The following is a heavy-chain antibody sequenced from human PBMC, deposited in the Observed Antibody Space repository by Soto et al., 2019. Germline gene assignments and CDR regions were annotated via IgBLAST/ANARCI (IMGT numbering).Heavy chain of an antibody. CDR3: ASSTMVRGAALYYHYGMDV. Sequence: ASVKVSCKASGYTFTSYYMHWVRQAPGQGLEWMGIINPSGGSTSYAQKFQGRVTMTRDTSTSTVYMELSSLRSEDTDVYSCASSTMVRGAALYYHYGMDVWGEGTTVTVSS. J-gene: IGHJ6*04. CDR2: INPSGGST. D-gene: IGHD3-10*01. CDR1: GYTFTSYY. V-gene: IGHV1-46*01.